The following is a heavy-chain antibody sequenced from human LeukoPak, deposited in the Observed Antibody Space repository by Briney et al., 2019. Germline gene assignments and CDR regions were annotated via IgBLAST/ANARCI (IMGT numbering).Heavy chain of an antibody. J-gene: IGHJ6*02. CDR3: AKDRGQWLVLYGMDV. CDR1: GFTFSSHG. D-gene: IGHD6-19*01. Sequence: GGSLRPSCAASGFTFSSHGMHWVRHAPSKGLEWVAVISYDGSNKYYADSVKGRFTISRDNSKNTLYLQMNSLRAEDTAVYYCAKDRGQWLVLYGMDVWGQGTTVTVSS. CDR2: ISYDGSNK. V-gene: IGHV3-30*18.